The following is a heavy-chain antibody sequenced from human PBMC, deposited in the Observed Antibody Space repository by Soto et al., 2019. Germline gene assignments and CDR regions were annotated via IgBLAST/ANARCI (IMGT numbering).Heavy chain of an antibody. V-gene: IGHV4-34*01. CDR2: INHSGST. Sequence: SETLSLTCAVYGGSFSGYYWSWIRQPPGKGLEWIGEINHSGSTNYNPSLKSRVTISVDTSKNQFSLKLSSVTAADTAVYYCASLWHYGDYVNEGYFDYWGQGTLVTVSS. CDR3: ASLWHYGDYVNEGYFDY. J-gene: IGHJ4*02. CDR1: GGSFSGYY. D-gene: IGHD4-17*01.